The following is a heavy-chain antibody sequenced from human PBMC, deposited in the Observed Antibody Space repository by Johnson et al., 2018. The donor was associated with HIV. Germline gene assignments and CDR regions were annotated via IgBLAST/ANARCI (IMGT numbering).Heavy chain of an antibody. D-gene: IGHD6-19*01. CDR1: GFSFSSYD. CDR3: AREGGAVASRGFDI. J-gene: IGHJ3*02. CDR2: IGTAGDT. V-gene: IGHV3-13*01. Sequence: EQLVESGGGLVQPGGSLRLSCAASGFSFSSYDMHWVRQATGKGLEWVSAIGTAGDTYYPGSVKGRFTISRENAKNSLYLQMNSLRAEDTAVYYCAREGGAVASRGFDIWGQGTMVTVSS.